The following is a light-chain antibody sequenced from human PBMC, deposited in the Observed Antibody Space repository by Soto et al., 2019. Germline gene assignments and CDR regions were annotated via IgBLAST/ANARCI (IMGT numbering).Light chain of an antibody. V-gene: IGLV1-51*01. CDR3: GTWDNSLSAV. CDR1: SSNIGNNY. Sequence: QSVLTQPPSVPAAPGQKVTISCSGSSSNIGNNYVSWYQQLPGTAPKLLIYDNNKRPSGIPDRFSGSKSGTSATLGITGLQTGDEADYYCGTWDNSLSAVFGGGTQLTVL. J-gene: IGLJ2*01. CDR2: DNN.